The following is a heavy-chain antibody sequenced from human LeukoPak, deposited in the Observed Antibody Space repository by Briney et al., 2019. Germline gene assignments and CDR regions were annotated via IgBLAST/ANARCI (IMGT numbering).Heavy chain of an antibody. D-gene: IGHD3-3*01. V-gene: IGHV3-21*01. CDR3: ARTLFGAYNWFDP. J-gene: IGHJ5*02. CDR2: ISSASNYI. CDR1: GFTFSSYD. Sequence: GGSLRLSCAASGFTFSSYDMNWVRQAPGKGLEWVSSISSASNYINYADSVKGRFTISRDNAKSSLYLQMNSLRAEDTAVYYCARTLFGAYNWFDPWGQGALATVSS.